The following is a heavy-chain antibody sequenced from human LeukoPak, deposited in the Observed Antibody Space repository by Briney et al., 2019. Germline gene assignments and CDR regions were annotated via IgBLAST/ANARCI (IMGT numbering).Heavy chain of an antibody. CDR3: ARGTVTMVDY. D-gene: IGHD3-10*01. Sequence: GGSLRLSCAASGFTVSSNYMSWVRQAPGRGLEWVSVIYSGGSTYYADSVKGRFTISRDNSKNTLFLQMNSLRAGDTAVYYCARGTVTMVDYWGQGILVTVSS. CDR2: IYSGGST. V-gene: IGHV3-66*01. J-gene: IGHJ4*02. CDR1: GFTVSSNY.